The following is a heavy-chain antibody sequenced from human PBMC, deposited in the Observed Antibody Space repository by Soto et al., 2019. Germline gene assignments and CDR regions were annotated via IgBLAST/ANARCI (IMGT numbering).Heavy chain of an antibody. V-gene: IGHV3-21*01. J-gene: IGHJ5*02. D-gene: IGHD3-3*01. Sequence: GGSLRLSCAASGFTFSSYSMNWVRQAPGKGLEWVSSISSSSSYIYYADSVKGRFTISRDNAKNSLYLQMNSLRAEDTAVYYCASGPRGFFWSGYYLDPWGQGTLVTVSS. CDR2: ISSSSSYI. CDR1: GFTFSSYS. CDR3: ASGPRGFFWSGYYLDP.